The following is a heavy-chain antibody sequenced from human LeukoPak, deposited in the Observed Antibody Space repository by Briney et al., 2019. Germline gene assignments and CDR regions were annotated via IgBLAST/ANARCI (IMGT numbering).Heavy chain of an antibody. D-gene: IGHD6-19*01. Sequence: SETLSLTWTVAGGSISSYYWSWIRQPPGKGLDWIGYIYYSGSTNYNPSLKSRVTISVVTSKNQFSLKLSSVTAADTAVYYCARDFTVAGTGAFDIWGQGTMVTVYS. CDR1: GGSISSYY. CDR2: IYYSGST. CDR3: ARDFTVAGTGAFDI. V-gene: IGHV4-59*01. J-gene: IGHJ3*02.